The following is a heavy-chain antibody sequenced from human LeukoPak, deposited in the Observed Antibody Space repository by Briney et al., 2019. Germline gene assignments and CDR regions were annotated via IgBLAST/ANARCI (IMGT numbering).Heavy chain of an antibody. CDR1: GFTFSSYA. CDR2: ISYDGSNK. J-gene: IGHJ3*02. D-gene: IGHD3-22*01. Sequence: GRSLRLSCAASGFTFSSYAMHWVRQAPGKGLEWVAVISYDGSNKYYADSVKGRFTISRDNSKNTLYLQMNSLRAEDTAVYYCARDSQDSSGYGNAFDIWGQGTMVTVSS. CDR3: ARDSQDSSGYGNAFDI. V-gene: IGHV3-30-3*01.